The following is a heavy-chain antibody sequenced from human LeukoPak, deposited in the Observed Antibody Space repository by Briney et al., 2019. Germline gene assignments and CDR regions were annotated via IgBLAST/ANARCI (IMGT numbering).Heavy chain of an antibody. J-gene: IGHJ4*02. CDR1: GFRFSSYG. V-gene: IGHV3-30*03. CDR2: ISNDGRNK. Sequence: GGSLRLSCAASGFRFSSYGMHWVRQAPGKGPEWVALISNDGRNKNYADSVKGRFTISRDNSKNTLFLQMNSLGTEDTALFYCAREETWFSTTWYYFDYWGQGTLVTVSS. D-gene: IGHD2-2*01. CDR3: AREETWFSTTWYYFDY.